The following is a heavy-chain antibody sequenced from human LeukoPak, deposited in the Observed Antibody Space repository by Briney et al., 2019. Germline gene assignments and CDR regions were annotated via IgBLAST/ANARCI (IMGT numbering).Heavy chain of an antibody. D-gene: IGHD3-9*01. V-gene: IGHV3-30*18. Sequence: GRSLRLSCAASGFTFSSHGMHWVRQAPGKGLEWVAVISYDGSNKYYADSVKGRFTISRDNSKNTLYLQMNSLRAEDTAVYYCAKGENYDILTGYYTPYYFDYWGQGTLVTVSS. CDR1: GFTFSSHG. J-gene: IGHJ4*02. CDR3: AKGENYDILTGYYTPYYFDY. CDR2: ISYDGSNK.